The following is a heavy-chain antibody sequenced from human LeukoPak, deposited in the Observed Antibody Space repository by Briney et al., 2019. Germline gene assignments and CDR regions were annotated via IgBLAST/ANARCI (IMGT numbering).Heavy chain of an antibody. CDR1: GFTFSDHY. Sequence: PGGSLRLSCAASGFTFSDHYMDWVRQAPGKGLEWVGRTRNKPNSYTTEYAASVKGRFTISRDDSKNSLYLQMNSLKTEDTAVYYCASLWAAAGTWDYYYYMDVWGKGTTVTVSS. J-gene: IGHJ6*03. V-gene: IGHV3-72*01. CDR3: ASLWAAAGTWDYYYYMDV. CDR2: TRNKPNSYTT. D-gene: IGHD6-13*01.